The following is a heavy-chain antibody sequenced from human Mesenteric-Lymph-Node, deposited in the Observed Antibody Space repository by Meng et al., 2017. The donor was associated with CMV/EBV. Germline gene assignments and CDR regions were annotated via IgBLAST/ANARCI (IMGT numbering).Heavy chain of an antibody. J-gene: IGHJ4*02. CDR2: INPNRGGT. CDR3: ARGNTMVRGPYYFDY. D-gene: IGHD3-10*01. CDR1: GYTLTGDD. V-gene: IGHV1-2*02. Sequence: SGYTLTGDDMHWVRQAPGQGLEWMGRINPNRGGTNYAQKFQGRVTMTRDTSISTAYMELSRLRSDDTAVYYCARGNTMVRGPYYFDYWGQGTLVTVSS.